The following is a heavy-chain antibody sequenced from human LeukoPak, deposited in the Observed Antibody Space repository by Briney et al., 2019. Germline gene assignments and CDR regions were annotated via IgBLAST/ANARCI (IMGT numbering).Heavy chain of an antibody. J-gene: IGHJ4*02. CDR3: ARDPEGYFDY. CDR2: IYYSGST. V-gene: IGHV4-59*01. CDR1: GGSFSGYY. Sequence: SETLSLTCAVYGGSFSGYYWSWIRQPPGKGLEWIGYIYYSGSTNYNPSLKSRVTISVDTSKNQFSLKLSSVTAADTAVYYCARDPEGYFDYWGQGTLVTVSS.